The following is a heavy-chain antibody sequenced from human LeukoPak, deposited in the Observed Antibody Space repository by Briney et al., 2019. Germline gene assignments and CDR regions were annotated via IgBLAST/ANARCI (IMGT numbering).Heavy chain of an antibody. Sequence: GGSLRLSCAASGFTFSSYAMSWVRQAPGKGLEWVSAISGSGGSTYYPDSVRGRLTISRDNSKNTLYLQMNSLRAEDTAVYYCAREDRYGSGSFDYWGQGTLVTVSS. CDR3: AREDRYGSGSFDY. CDR2: ISGSGGST. V-gene: IGHV3-23*01. D-gene: IGHD3-10*01. CDR1: GFTFSSYA. J-gene: IGHJ4*02.